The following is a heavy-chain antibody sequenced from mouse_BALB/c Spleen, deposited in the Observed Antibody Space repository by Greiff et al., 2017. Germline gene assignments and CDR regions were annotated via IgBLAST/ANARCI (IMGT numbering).Heavy chain of an antibody. CDR1: GFTFSSYG. Sequence: EVKLVESGGDLVKPGGSLKLSCAASGFTFSSYGMSWVRQTPDKRLEWVATISSGGSYTYYPDSVKGRFTISRANAKNTLYLQMSSLKSEDTAMYYCADLFAYWGQGTLVTVSA. CDR3: ADLFAY. J-gene: IGHJ3*01. CDR2: ISSGGSYT. V-gene: IGHV5-6*02.